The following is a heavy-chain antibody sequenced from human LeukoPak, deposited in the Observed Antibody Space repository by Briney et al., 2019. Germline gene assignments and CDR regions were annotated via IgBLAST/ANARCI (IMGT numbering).Heavy chain of an antibody. CDR3: AREHTALSTYGSGIN. J-gene: IGHJ4*02. CDR2: IIPIFGTA. CDR1: GYTFTSYD. D-gene: IGHD3-10*01. V-gene: IGHV1-69*06. Sequence: ASVKVSCKASGYTFTSYDINWVRQAPGQGLEWMGGIIPIFGTANYAQKFQGRVTITADKSTSTAYMELSSLRSEDTAVYYCAREHTALSTYGSGINWGQGTLVTVSS.